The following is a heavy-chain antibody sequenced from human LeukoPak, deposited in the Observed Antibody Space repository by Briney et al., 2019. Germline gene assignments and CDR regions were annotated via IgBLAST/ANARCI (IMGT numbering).Heavy chain of an antibody. CDR3: AKDRLGAMLYFDY. D-gene: IGHD1-26*01. CDR1: GLTFSTYG. Sequence: GGTLRLSCAASGLTFSTYGMSWVRQAPGKGLDWVSAISGSGDTTYFADSVKGRFTISRDNSKNTLYLQMNSLRAEDTAVYYCAKDRLGAMLYFDYWGQGTLVTVSS. V-gene: IGHV3-23*01. J-gene: IGHJ4*02. CDR2: ISGSGDTT.